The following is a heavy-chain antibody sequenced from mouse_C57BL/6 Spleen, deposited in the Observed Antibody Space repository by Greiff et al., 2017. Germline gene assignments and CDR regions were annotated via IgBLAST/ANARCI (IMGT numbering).Heavy chain of an antibody. CDR3: TGSGLLRAWFAY. J-gene: IGHJ3*01. V-gene: IGHV6-3*01. D-gene: IGHD2-3*01. CDR1: GFTFSNYW. CDR2: IRLKSDNYAT. Sequence: EVKVEESGGGLVQPGGSMKLSCVASGFTFSNYWMNWVRQSPEKGLEWVAQIRLKSDNYATHYAESVKGRFAISRDDSKSSVYLQMNNLRAEDTGIYYCTGSGLLRAWFAYWGQGTLVTVSA.